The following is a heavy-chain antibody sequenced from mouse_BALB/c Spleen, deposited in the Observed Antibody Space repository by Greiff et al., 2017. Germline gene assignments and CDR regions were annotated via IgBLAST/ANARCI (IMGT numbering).Heavy chain of an antibody. V-gene: IGHV4-2*02. J-gene: IGHJ4*01. Sequence: EVHLVESGGGLVQPGGSLNLSCAASGFDFSRYWMSWARQAPGKGQEWIGEINPGSSTINYTPSLKDKFIISRDNAKNTLYLQMSKVRSEDTALYYCARRGFHASMDYWGQGTSVTVSS. CDR1: GFDFSRYW. CDR3: ARRGFHASMDY. D-gene: IGHD1-2*01. CDR2: INPGSSTI.